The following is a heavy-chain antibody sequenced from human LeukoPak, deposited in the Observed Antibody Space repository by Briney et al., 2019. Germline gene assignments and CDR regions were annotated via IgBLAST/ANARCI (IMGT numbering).Heavy chain of an antibody. CDR3: AKMGKTENHYGSGRFSYYYYMDV. V-gene: IGHV3-23*01. CDR1: GFTFSNYG. Sequence: AGGSLRLSCAASGFTFSNYGMSWVRQAPGKGLEWVSAISGTGGSTYYADSVKGRFTISRDNSKNTLFLQMNSLRAEDTAVYYCAKMGKTENHYGSGRFSYYYYMDVWGKGTTVTISS. CDR2: ISGTGGST. D-gene: IGHD3-10*01. J-gene: IGHJ6*03.